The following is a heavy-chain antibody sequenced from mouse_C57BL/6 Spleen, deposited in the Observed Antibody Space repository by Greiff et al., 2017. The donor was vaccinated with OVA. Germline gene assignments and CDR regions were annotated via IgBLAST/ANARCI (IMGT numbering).Heavy chain of an antibody. Sequence: EVKLVESGGGLVKPGGSLKLSCAASGFTFSDYGMHWVRQAPEKGLEWVAYISSGSSTIYYADTVKGRFTISRDNAKNTLFLQMTSLRSEDTAMYYCAKNPLGRDWGQGTLVTVSA. D-gene: IGHD2-14*01. CDR1: GFTFSDYG. CDR2: ISSGSSTI. CDR3: AKNPLGRD. V-gene: IGHV5-17*01. J-gene: IGHJ3*01.